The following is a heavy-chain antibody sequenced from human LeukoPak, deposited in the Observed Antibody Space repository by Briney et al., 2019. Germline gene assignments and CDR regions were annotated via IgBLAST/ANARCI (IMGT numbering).Heavy chain of an antibody. CDR1: GYTFTGYY. CDR3: ARDLLDGGGDPIWFGEYLNWNKRNYYYYYGMDV. V-gene: IGHV1-2*02. CDR2: INPNSGGT. D-gene: IGHD3-10*01. J-gene: IGHJ6*02. Sequence: ASVKVSCKASGYTFTGYYMHWVRQAPGQGLEWMGWINPNSGGTNYAQKFQGRVTMTRDTSISTAYMELSRLRSDDTAVYYCARDLLDGGGDPIWFGEYLNWNKRNYYYYYGMDVWGQGTTVTVSS.